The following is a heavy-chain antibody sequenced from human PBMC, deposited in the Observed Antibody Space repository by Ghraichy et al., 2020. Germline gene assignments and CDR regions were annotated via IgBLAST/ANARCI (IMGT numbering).Heavy chain of an antibody. CDR1: GFTFSNYW. D-gene: IGHD4-11*01. Sequence: GGSLRLSCAVSGFTFSNYWMSWVRQAPGKGLEWVANIKQDGSEKYYVDSVKGRFTISRDNAKNSLYLQMNSLRAEDTAVYYCARARLHSDYWGQGTLVTVSS. V-gene: IGHV3-7*03. CDR2: IKQDGSEK. J-gene: IGHJ4*02. CDR3: ARARLHSDY.